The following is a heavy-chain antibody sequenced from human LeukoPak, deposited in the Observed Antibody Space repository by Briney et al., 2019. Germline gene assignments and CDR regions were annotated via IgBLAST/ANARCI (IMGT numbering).Heavy chain of an antibody. J-gene: IGHJ5*02. Sequence: GGSLRLSCAASGFTFSKYWMLWVRHAPGKGLESVSRINTDGTVTTSADSVKDRFTVSKDNADNTMFLQEIRRRGGDTAVYYCATKQWLAPPPDAWGQGTPVTVSS. CDR3: ATKQWLAPPPDA. D-gene: IGHD6-19*01. CDR2: INTDGTVT. CDR1: GFTFSKYW. V-gene: IGHV3-74*01.